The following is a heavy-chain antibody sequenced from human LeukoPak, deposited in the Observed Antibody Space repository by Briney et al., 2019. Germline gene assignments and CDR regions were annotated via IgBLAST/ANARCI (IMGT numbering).Heavy chain of an antibody. CDR3: ARDRRAEYYGSGSNYYFDY. Sequence: SVKVSCKASGGTFSSYAISWVRQAPGQGLEWMGGIIPIFGTANYAQKFQGRVTITADKSTSTAYMELSSLRSEDTAVYYCARDRRAEYYGSGSNYYFDYWGQGTLVTVSS. V-gene: IGHV1-69*06. CDR1: GGTFSSYA. J-gene: IGHJ4*02. D-gene: IGHD3-10*01. CDR2: IIPIFGTA.